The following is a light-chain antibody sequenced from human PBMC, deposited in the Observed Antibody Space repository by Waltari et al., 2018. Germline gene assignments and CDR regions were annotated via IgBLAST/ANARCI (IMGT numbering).Light chain of an antibody. J-gene: IGKJ1*01. CDR1: QTVSTY. V-gene: IGKV3-11*01. Sequence: IVLTQSPATLSLSPGERATLPCRASQTVSTYLAWFQQKPGQAPRRLIYDASNRAPGIPARFRGSGSGTDFSLTISSLEPEDFAVYYCLQRSLWPWTFGQGTKVAVK. CDR2: DAS. CDR3: LQRSLWPWT.